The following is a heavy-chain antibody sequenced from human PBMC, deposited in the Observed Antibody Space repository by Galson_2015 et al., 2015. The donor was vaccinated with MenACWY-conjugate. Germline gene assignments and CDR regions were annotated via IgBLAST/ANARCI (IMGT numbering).Heavy chain of an antibody. V-gene: IGHV3-53*01. Sequence: SLRLSCAASGFSVSSNFMTWVRQAPGKGLEWVSVIYSDALGATTHYSDSVKGRFTSSRDNSKNTLYLQMNSLRVEDTAVYHCAREGRHVGSYSDLDYWGQGTLVTVSS. CDR1: GFSVSSNF. D-gene: IGHD1-26*01. J-gene: IGHJ4*02. CDR2: IYSDALGATT. CDR3: AREGRHVGSYSDLDY.